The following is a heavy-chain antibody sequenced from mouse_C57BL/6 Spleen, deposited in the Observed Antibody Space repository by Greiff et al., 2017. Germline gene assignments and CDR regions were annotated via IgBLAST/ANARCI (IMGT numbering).Heavy chain of an antibody. Sequence: VMLVASGPGLVAPSQSLSITCTVSGFSLTSYGVDWVRQPPGKGLEWLGVIWGGGSTNSNSALMSRLSISNDNSKSQVFLKMNSLQTDDTAMYYCAKRGGSSHYAMDYWGQGTSVTVSS. D-gene: IGHD1-1*01. CDR2: IWGGGST. CDR3: AKRGGSSHYAMDY. J-gene: IGHJ4*01. V-gene: IGHV2-9*01. CDR1: GFSLTSYG.